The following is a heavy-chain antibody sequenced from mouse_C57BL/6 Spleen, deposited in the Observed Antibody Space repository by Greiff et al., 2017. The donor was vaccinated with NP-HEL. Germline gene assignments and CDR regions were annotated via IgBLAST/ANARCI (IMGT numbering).Heavy chain of an antibody. Sequence: VQVVESGAELARPGASVKLSCKASGYTFTSYGISWVKQRTGQGLEWIGEIYPRSGNTYYNEKFKGKATLTADKSSSTAYMELRSLTSEDSAVYFCARGGYDRGYYFDYWGQGTTLTVSS. D-gene: IGHD2-2*01. CDR3: ARGGYDRGYYFDY. J-gene: IGHJ2*01. CDR2: IYPRSGNT. CDR1: GYTFTSYG. V-gene: IGHV1-81*01.